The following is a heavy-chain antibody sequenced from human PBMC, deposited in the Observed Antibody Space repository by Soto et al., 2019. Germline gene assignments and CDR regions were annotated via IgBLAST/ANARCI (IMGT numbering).Heavy chain of an antibody. J-gene: IGHJ6*02. Sequence: ASVKVSCKASGGTFSSYAISWVRQAPGQGLEWMGGIIPIFGTANYAQKFQGRVTITADESTSTAYMELSSLRSEDTAVYYCARAHMEINCSGGSCSPYYYYGIDVWGQGTTVTVSS. CDR1: GGTFSSYA. D-gene: IGHD2-15*01. CDR2: IIPIFGTA. CDR3: ARAHMEINCSGGSCSPYYYYGIDV. V-gene: IGHV1-69*13.